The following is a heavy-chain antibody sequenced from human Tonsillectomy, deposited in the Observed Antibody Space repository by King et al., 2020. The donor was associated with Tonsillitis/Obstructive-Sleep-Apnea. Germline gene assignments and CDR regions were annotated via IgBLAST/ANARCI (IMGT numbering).Heavy chain of an antibody. D-gene: IGHD3-3*01. V-gene: IGHV2-5*02. J-gene: IGHJ4*02. CDR2: IYWDDDK. CDR3: AHGYDFWSGYGYYFDY. CDR1: WFSLSTSGVH. Sequence: TLKESGPTLVKPTQTLTLTCTFSWFSLSTSGVHVGWIRQPPGKALEWLALIYWDDDKRYSPSLKSRLTITKDTSKNQVLLTMTNMDPVDTATYFCAHGYDFWSGYGYYFDYWGQGTLVTVSS.